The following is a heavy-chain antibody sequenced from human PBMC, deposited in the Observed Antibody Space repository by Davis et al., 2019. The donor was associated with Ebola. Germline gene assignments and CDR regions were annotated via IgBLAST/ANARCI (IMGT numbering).Heavy chain of an antibody. Sequence: SETLSLTCAVYGGSFSGYYWSWIRQPPGKGLEWTGEINHSGSTNYNPSLKSRVTISVDTSKNQFSLKLSSVTAADTAVYYCARAGGSYYLNRFDPWGQGTLVTVSS. D-gene: IGHD1-26*01. J-gene: IGHJ5*02. V-gene: IGHV4-34*01. CDR3: ARAGGSYYLNRFDP. CDR1: GGSFSGYY. CDR2: INHSGST.